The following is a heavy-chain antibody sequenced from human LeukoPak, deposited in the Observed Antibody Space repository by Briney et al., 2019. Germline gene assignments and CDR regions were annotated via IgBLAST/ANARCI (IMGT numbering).Heavy chain of an antibody. D-gene: IGHD3-3*01. J-gene: IGHJ5*02. CDR3: ARESYRITIFGVVVWGWFDP. CDR1: GGSISSYY. V-gene: IGHV4-59*01. Sequence: SETLSLTCTVSGGSISSYYWSWIRQPPGKGLEWIGYIYYSGSTNYNPSLKSRVTISVDTSKNQFSLKLSSVTAADTAVYYCARESYRITIFGVVVWGWFDPWGQGTLVTVSS. CDR2: IYYSGST.